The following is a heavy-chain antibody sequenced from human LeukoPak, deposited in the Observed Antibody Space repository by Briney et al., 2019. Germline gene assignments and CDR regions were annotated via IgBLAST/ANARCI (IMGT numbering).Heavy chain of an antibody. CDR2: ISYDGRNR. CDR3: AKGGVATVDYFDY. V-gene: IGHV3-30*18. D-gene: IGHD5-12*01. Sequence: PGRSLRLSCAASGLTLDSYGMHWVRQAPGKGLQWVAVISYDGRNRYYADSVKGRFTISRDDSKNTVYLQMNSLRAEDTALYYCAKGGVATVDYFDYWGQGALVTVSS. CDR1: GLTLDSYG. J-gene: IGHJ4*02.